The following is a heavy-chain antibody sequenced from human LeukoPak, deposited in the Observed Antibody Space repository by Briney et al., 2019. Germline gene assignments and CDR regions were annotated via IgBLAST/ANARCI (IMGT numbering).Heavy chain of an antibody. CDR1: GGTFSSYA. J-gene: IGHJ4*02. CDR2: ISAYNGNT. D-gene: IGHD3-22*01. Sequence: ASVKVSCKASGGTFSSYAISWVRQAPGQGLEWMGWISAYNGNTNYAQKLQGRVTMTTDTSTSTAYMELRSLRSDDTAVYYCARDYGPAYYDSSGYFPYFDYWGQGTLVTVSS. V-gene: IGHV1-18*01. CDR3: ARDYGPAYYDSSGYFPYFDY.